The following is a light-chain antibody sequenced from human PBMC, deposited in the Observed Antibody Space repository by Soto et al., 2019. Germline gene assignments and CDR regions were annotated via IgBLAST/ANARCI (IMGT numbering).Light chain of an antibody. CDR2: DAS. CDR3: QQRSNWPPV. Sequence: EIVLTQSPATLSLSPGERATLSCRASQSVSSYLAWYQQKPGQAPRLLIYDASNRATGIPARFSGSGSGTDFTLTISSLEPEDFAVYYCQQRSNWPPVFGQGTKVAIK. CDR1: QSVSSY. J-gene: IGKJ1*01. V-gene: IGKV3-11*01.